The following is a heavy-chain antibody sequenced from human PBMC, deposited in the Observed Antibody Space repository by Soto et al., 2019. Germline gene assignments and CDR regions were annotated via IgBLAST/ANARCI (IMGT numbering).Heavy chain of an antibody. V-gene: IGHV1-46*01. D-gene: IGHD2-8*01. J-gene: IGHJ4*02. CDR2: INPSGGST. CDR1: GGTFSSYA. Sequence: ASVKVSCKASGGTFSSYAISWVRQAPVQGLEWMGIINPSGGSTSYAQNFQGRVTMTRDTSTSTVYMELSSLRSEDTAVYYCARMYCTNGVCYRGAPDYWEEGTLVTVS. CDR3: ARMYCTNGVCYRGAPDY.